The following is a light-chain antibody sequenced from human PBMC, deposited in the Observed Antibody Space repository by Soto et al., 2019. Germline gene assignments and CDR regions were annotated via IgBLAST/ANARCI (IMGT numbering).Light chain of an antibody. Sequence: DIQMTQSPSTLSAFVGDRVTITCRASQSIVSWLAWYQQKPGKAPKLLIYKSSTLQNGLPSRFSGSGFGTEFTLLLSSWQTDEFATYHWQKYHSNWTFEQATNVEIK. J-gene: IGKJ1*01. CDR1: QSIVSW. CDR2: KSS. CDR3: QKYHSNWT. V-gene: IGKV1-5*03.